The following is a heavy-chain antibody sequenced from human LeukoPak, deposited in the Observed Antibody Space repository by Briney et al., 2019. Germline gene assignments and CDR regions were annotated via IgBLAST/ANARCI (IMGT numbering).Heavy chain of an antibody. D-gene: IGHD5-18*01. CDR2: IHHSGST. CDR3: ARGARGYSYG. CDR1: GGSISSCY. J-gene: IGHJ1*01. V-gene: IGHV4-59*01. Sequence: SGTLTLTCTVSGGSISSCYWSWIRQPPGKGLEWIGYIHHSGSTNYNPSLKSRVTISVDTSKNQFSLELSSVTAGDTAVYYCARGARGYSYGWGEGTLVSVPS.